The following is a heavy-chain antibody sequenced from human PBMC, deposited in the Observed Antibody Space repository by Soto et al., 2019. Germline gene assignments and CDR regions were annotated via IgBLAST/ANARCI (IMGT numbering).Heavy chain of an antibody. CDR2: IYNSGNT. CDR3: ARGSDGVWNWFDP. D-gene: IGHD2-21*02. CDR1: GGSISSGFYS. J-gene: IGHJ5*02. V-gene: IGHV4-30-2*01. Sequence: SETLSLTCAVSGGSISSGFYSWSWIRQPPGQGLEWIGYIYNSGNTYYNPSLMSRVTISVDGSQNHFSLKLTSVTAADTAVYYCARGSDGVWNWFDPWGQGTQVTVSS.